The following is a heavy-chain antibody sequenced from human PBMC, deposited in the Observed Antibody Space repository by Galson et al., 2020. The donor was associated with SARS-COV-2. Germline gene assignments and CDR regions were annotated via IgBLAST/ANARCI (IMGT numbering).Heavy chain of an antibody. Sequence: KMSGPTLVKPTETLTLTCTFSGFSVATSGVGVGWIRQPPGKALEWPALIYWADDKRYSPYLDGRPTITNDTSKNQVVLTVTNMGPVDTATYYCAHRKTTLRGLTFDFWGQGTMVTVSS. J-gene: IGHJ3*01. D-gene: IGHD1-1*01. CDR3: AHRKTTLRGLTFDF. V-gene: IGHV2-5*02. CDR1: GFSVATSGVG. CDR2: IYWADDK.